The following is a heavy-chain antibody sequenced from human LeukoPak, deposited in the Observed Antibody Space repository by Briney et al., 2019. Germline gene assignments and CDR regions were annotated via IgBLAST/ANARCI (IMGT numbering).Heavy chain of an antibody. CDR2: IYYSGST. J-gene: IGHJ4*02. Sequence: SETLSLTCTVSGGSISSGGYYWSWIRQHPGKGLEWIGYIYYSGSTYYNPSLKSRVTISVDTSKNQFSLKLSSVTAADTAVYYCARGARPELPPVDHWGQGTLVTVSS. V-gene: IGHV4-31*03. CDR1: GGSISSGGYY. CDR3: ARGARPELPPVDH. D-gene: IGHD1-26*01.